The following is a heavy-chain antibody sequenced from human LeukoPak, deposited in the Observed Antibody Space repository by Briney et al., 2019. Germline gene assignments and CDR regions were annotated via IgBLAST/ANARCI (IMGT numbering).Heavy chain of an antibody. J-gene: IGHJ4*02. CDR1: GGSMSSYY. D-gene: IGHD6-19*01. CDR3: ARAEGWLAHF. V-gene: IGHV4-59*01. Sequence: NTSETLSLTCTVSGGSMSSYYWSWIRQPPGKGLEWIGYIYYSGSTNYNPSLRSRVTISLDTSKNQFSLNLSSVTAADTAVYYCARAEGWLAHFWGQGTLVTVSS. CDR2: IYYSGST.